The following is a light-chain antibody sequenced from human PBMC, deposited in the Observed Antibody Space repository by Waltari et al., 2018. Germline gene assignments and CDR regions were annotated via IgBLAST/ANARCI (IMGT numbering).Light chain of an antibody. CDR1: SSDVGGYNY. J-gene: IGLJ2*01. CDR2: DAS. CDR3: CSYAGSSTYVV. V-gene: IGLV2-23*01. Sequence: QSALTQPASVSGSPGQSITISCPGTSSDVGGYNYVSWYQQHPGKAPKLMIYDASKRPSGVSNRFSGSKSGNTASLTISGLQAEDEADYYCCSYAGSSTYVVFGGGTKLTVL.